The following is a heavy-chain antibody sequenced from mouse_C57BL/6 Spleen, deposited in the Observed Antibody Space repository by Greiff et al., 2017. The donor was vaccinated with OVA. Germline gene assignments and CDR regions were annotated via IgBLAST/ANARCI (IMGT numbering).Heavy chain of an antibody. CDR1: GYSFTDYN. V-gene: IGHV1-39*01. J-gene: IGHJ2*01. CDR2: INPNFGTT. Sequence: VQLKESGPELVKPGASVKISCKASGYSFTDYNMNWVKQSNGKSLEWIGVINPNFGTTSYNQKFKGKATLTVDQSSSTAYMQLNSLTSEDSAVYYCAREDYYGSSPDYWGQGTTLTVSS. D-gene: IGHD1-1*01. CDR3: AREDYYGSSPDY.